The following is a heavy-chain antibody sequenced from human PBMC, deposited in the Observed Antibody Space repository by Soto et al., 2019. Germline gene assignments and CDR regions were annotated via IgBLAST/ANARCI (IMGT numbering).Heavy chain of an antibody. CDR2: IQSGGPT. CDR3: ARDDVLCDGGRCYGVPLAV. D-gene: IGHD2-15*01. J-gene: IGHJ6*04. CDR1: GFTVSSKY. V-gene: IGHV3-66*01. Sequence: GGSLRLSWAASGFTVSSKYMSWVRQAPGKGLEWVSLIQSGGPTYYADSVKGRFTISRDTSENTVHPQMDSLRAEDTAVYYCARDDVLCDGGRCYGVPLAVWGKGTTVPVSS.